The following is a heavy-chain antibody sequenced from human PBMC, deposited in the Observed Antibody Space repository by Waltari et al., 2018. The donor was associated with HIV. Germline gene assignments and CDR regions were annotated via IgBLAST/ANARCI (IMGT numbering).Heavy chain of an antibody. CDR2: IYYSGST. Sequence: QVQLQESGPGLVKPSETLSLTCTVSGGSISSYYWSWIRQPPGKGLEWIGYIYYSGSTNYNPSLKSRVTISVDTSKNQFSLKLSSVTAADTAVYYCARVDYYGSGSHSDYFDYWGQGTLVTVSS. D-gene: IGHD3-10*01. CDR3: ARVDYYGSGSHSDYFDY. CDR1: GGSISSYY. J-gene: IGHJ4*02. V-gene: IGHV4-59*01.